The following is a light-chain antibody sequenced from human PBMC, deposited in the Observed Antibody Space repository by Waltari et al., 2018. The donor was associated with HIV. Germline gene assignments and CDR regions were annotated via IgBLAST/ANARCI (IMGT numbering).Light chain of an antibody. J-gene: IGKJ1*01. CDR2: AAS. V-gene: IGKV1-5*01. CDR3: QQYNSYSPWT. Sequence: DIQMTQSPSSLSTFVGDRVTITCRASQSISNFLNWYQQKPGSAPKLLIYAASSLQSGVPSRFSGSGSGTEFTLTISSLQPDDFATYYCQQYNSYSPWTFGQGTKVEIK. CDR1: QSISNF.